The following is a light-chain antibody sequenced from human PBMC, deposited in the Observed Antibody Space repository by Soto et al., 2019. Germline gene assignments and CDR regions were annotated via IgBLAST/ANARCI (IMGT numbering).Light chain of an antibody. CDR2: EVS. CDR3: SSYAGSNNFV. CDR1: SSDVGGYNY. V-gene: IGLV2-8*01. J-gene: IGLJ1*01. Sequence: QCLLTQPASASGSPGRSVTISCPGTSSDVGGYNYVSWYQQHPGKAPKLMIYEVSKRPSGVPDRFSGSKSGNTASLTVSGLQAEDEADYYCSSYAGSNNFVFGTGTKVTVL.